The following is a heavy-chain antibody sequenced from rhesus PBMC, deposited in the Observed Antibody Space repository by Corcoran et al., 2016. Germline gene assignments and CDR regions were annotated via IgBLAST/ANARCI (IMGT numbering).Heavy chain of an antibody. CDR3: ARDRNRAGYFDY. Sequence: QVQLQESGPGLVKPSETLSLTCAVSGVSIRSGYSYCSWILQPPGKGREWVGDITERGSTSYNPALKRRVTISRDTAKNQCPLKLSSVTAADTAVYDCARDRNRAGYFDYWGQGVLVTVSS. V-gene: IGHV4-122*02. CDR1: GVSIRSGYSY. J-gene: IGHJ4*01. CDR2: ITERGST.